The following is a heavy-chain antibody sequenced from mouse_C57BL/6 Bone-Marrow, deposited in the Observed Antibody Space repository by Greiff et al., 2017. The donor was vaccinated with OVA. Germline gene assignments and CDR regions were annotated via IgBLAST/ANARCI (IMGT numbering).Heavy chain of an antibody. D-gene: IGHD2-3*01. CDR2: IYPSDSET. CDR3: ARWLLRYFDV. CDR1: GYTFTSYW. J-gene: IGHJ1*03. V-gene: IGHV1-61*01. Sequence: VKLQQPGAELVRPGSSVKLSCKASGYTFTSYWMDWVKQRPGQGLEWIGNIYPSDSETHYNQKFKDKATLTVDKSSSTAYMQLSSLTSEDSAVYYCARWLLRYFDVWGTGTTVTVSS.